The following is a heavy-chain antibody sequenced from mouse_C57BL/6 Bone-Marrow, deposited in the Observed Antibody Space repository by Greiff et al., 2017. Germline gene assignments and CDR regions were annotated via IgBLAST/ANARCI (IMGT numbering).Heavy chain of an antibody. J-gene: IGHJ1*03. V-gene: IGHV5-4*01. D-gene: IGHD1-1*01. Sequence: EVQVVESGGGLVKPGGSLKLSCAASGFTFSSYAMSWVRQTPEKRLEWVATISDGGSYTSYPDNVKGRFTISRDNAKNNLYLQISHLKSEDTAMYYCARIPYYYGSSPWYFDVWGKGTTVTVSS. CDR2: ISDGGSYT. CDR1: GFTFSSYA. CDR3: ARIPYYYGSSPWYFDV.